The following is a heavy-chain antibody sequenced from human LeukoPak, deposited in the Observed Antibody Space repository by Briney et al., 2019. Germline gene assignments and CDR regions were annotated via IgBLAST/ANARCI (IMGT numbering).Heavy chain of an antibody. Sequence: SETLSLTCTVSGGSITSDAYYWGWIRQPPGKGLEWIASVHYSGSTYYNPSLKSRVTISVDTSKNQFSLKLSSVTAADTAVYYCARPVLGGGLVPYWGQGTLVTVSS. D-gene: IGHD2-15*01. V-gene: IGHV4-39*01. CDR2: VHYSGST. CDR1: GGSITSDAYY. J-gene: IGHJ4*02. CDR3: ARPVLGGGLVPY.